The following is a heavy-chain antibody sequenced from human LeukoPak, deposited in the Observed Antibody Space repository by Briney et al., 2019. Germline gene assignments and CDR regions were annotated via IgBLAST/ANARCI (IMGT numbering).Heavy chain of an antibody. D-gene: IGHD6-19*01. CDR1: GGSISSSSYY. Sequence: SETLSLTCTVSGGSISSSSYYWGWIRQPPGKGLEWIGGIYYSGSTYYNPSLKSRVTISVDTSKNHVSSTPRSVTAADTAVYYCARHWLGIQDFDYWGQGTLVTVSS. CDR2: IYYSGST. J-gene: IGHJ4*02. CDR3: ARHWLGIQDFDY. V-gene: IGHV4-39*01.